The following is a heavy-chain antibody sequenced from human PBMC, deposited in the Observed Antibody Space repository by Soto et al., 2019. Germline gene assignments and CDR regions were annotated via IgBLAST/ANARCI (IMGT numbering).Heavy chain of an antibody. J-gene: IGHJ6*02. CDR1: GYSFTSSW. CDR2: IYPGDPDT. CDR3: ARHGHVIAAHPLYYGMDV. D-gene: IGHD6-6*01. V-gene: IGHV5-51*01. Sequence: RGESLKISRKGSGYSFTSSWIGCVSQLPGKGLEWMGPIYPGDPDTRYSPSFQGQVTIPADKSISTAYLQWSSLKASDTAMYYCARHGHVIAAHPLYYGMDVWGQGTTVTVSS.